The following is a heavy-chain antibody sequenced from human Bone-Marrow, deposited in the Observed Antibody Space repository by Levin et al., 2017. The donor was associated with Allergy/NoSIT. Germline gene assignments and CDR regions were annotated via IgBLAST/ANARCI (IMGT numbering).Heavy chain of an antibody. D-gene: IGHD6-6*01. CDR2: INGRGLSF. CDR1: GFTFRNYA. J-gene: IGHJ6*02. CDR3: AKDEYNHGWLPSYALDV. Sequence: GESLKISCAASGFTFRNYAMIWVRQAPGKGLEWVSGINGRGLSFHYADSVRGRFTISRDNSKNTVHLQLNSLRAEDTALYYCAKDEYNHGWLPSYALDVWGQGTTVTVSS. V-gene: IGHV3-23*01.